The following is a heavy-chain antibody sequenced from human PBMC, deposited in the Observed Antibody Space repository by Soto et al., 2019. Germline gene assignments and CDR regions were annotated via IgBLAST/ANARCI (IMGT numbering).Heavy chain of an antibody. CDR1: GGTFSNDI. J-gene: IGHJ4*02. D-gene: IGHD5-12*01. CDR2: IIPLLGTA. Sequence: QVQLVQSGAEVKKPGSSVKVSCKTSGGTFSNDIITWVRQAPGQGLEWMGRIIPLLGTATYAQKFQGRIKITADQSTSTAYMDLSTLSFEGTAVYYGEKDSSIGSTFSGFDAIDYWGQGTLVTVSS. CDR3: EKDSSIGSTFSGFDAIDY. V-gene: IGHV1-69*08.